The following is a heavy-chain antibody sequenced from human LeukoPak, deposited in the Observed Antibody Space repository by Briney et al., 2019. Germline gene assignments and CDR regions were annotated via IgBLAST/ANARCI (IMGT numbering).Heavy chain of an antibody. CDR1: GYTFTGYY. CDR2: INPNSGGT. Sequence: ASVKVSCKASGYTFTGYYMHWVRQAPGQGLEWMGWINPNSGGTNYAQKFQGRVTMTRDTSISTAYMELSRLRSDDTAVYYCARSARPGSSSLEYFQHWGQGTLVTVSS. D-gene: IGHD6-13*01. J-gene: IGHJ1*01. V-gene: IGHV1-2*02. CDR3: ARSARPGSSSLEYFQH.